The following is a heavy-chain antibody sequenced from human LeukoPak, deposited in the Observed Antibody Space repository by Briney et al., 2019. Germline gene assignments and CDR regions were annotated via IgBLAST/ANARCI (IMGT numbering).Heavy chain of an antibody. V-gene: IGHV3-7*01. CDR1: GFTFSDYW. CDR3: ARDARPGRIAVAGTRDY. CDR2: IKQDGGEK. Sequence: GGSLRLSCSASGFTFSDYWMTWVRQAPGKGLEWVANIKQDGGEKYCVDSMKGRFTISRDNAKNSLYLQMNSLRAEDTAVYYCARDARPGRIAVAGTRDYWGQGTLVTVSS. J-gene: IGHJ4*02. D-gene: IGHD6-19*01.